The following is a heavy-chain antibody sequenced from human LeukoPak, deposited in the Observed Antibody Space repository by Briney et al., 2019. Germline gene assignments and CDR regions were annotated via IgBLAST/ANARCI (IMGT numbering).Heavy chain of an antibody. J-gene: IGHJ5*02. D-gene: IGHD2-15*01. V-gene: IGHV6-1*01. CDR2: TYYRSKWYN. CDR1: GDSVFSNSAA. Sequence: SQTLSLTCAISGDSVFSNSAAWNWIRQSPSRGLEWLGRTYYRSKWYNDYAVSVKSRITINPDTSKNQFSLQLSSVTPEDTAVYYCARVVGYCSGGSCYDNWFDPWGQGTLVTVSS. CDR3: ARVVGYCSGGSCYDNWFDP.